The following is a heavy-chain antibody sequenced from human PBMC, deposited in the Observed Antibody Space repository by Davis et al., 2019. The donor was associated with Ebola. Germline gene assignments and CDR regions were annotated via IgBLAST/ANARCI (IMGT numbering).Heavy chain of an antibody. D-gene: IGHD6-6*01. J-gene: IGHJ4*02. Sequence: MPSETLSLTCTVSGDSISDYYWSWIRQTPGKGLEWIGYIYHSGITKYNPSLKSRVTISVDTSKNQFSLKLSSVTAADTAVYYCARDRGIAARFFDYWGQGTLVTVSS. V-gene: IGHV4-59*01. CDR2: IYHSGIT. CDR1: GDSISDYY. CDR3: ARDRGIAARFFDY.